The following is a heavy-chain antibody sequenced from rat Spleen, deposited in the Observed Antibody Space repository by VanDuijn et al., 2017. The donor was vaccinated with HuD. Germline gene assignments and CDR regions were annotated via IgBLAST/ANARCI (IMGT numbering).Heavy chain of an antibody. CDR3: ARHGYNSYLDY. CDR1: GFTFSNCD. CDR2: ITNTGDNA. D-gene: IGHD1-9*01. J-gene: IGHJ2*01. V-gene: IGHV5-25*01. Sequence: EVQLVESGGGLVQPGRSLKLSCAASGFTFSNCDMAWVRQAPKKGLEWVASITNTGDNAHYPDFVKGRFTISRDNAKRSLYLQMDRLRSEDTATYYCARHGYNSYLDYWGQGVMVTVSS.